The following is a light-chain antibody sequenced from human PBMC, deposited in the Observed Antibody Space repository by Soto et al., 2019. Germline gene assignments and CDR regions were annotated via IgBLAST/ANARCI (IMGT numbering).Light chain of an antibody. Sequence: QAVVTQEPSLTVSPGGTVTLTCGSSTGTVTGTHYPFWFQQKPGQAPTIVIYDTNNKNSWTPARFSGSRLGGKAALTLSGAQPEDEAEYYCLLSYNTIRVFGGGTKLTVL. V-gene: IGLV7-46*01. CDR3: LLSYNTIRV. CDR2: DTN. J-gene: IGLJ3*02. CDR1: TGTVTGTHY.